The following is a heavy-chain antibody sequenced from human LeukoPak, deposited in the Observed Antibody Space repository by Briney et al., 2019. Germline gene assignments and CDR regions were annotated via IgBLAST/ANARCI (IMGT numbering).Heavy chain of an antibody. V-gene: IGHV4-34*01. J-gene: IGHJ5*02. CDR1: GGSFSGYY. D-gene: IGHD2-15*01. CDR2: INHSGST. CDR3: ARIVNCSGGSCYSYNWFDP. Sequence: SETLSLTCAVYGGSFSGYYWSWIRQPPGKGLEWIGEINHSGSTNYNPSLKSRVTISVDTSKNQFSLKLSSVTAADTAVYYCARIVNCSGGSCYSYNWFDPWGQGTLVTVSS.